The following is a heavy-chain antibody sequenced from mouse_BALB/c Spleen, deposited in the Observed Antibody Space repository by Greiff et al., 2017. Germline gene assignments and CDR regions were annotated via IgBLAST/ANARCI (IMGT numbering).Heavy chain of an antibody. CDR2: IWAGGST. V-gene: IGHV2-9*02. D-gene: IGHD1-1*01. Sequence: VKLVESGPGLVAPSQSLSITCTVSGFSLTSYGVHWVRQPPGKGLEWLGVIWAGGSTNYNSALMSRLSISKDNSKSQVFLKMNSLQTDDTAMYYCASYYGSSYGAMDYWGQGTSVTVSS. J-gene: IGHJ4*01. CDR3: ASYYGSSYGAMDY. CDR1: GFSLTSYG.